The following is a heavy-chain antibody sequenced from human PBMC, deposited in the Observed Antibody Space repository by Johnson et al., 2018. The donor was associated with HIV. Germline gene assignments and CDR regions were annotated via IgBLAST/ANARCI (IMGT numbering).Heavy chain of an antibody. CDR3: ARGEWELNAGHGFDI. Sequence: QVQLVESGGGWVKPGRSLSLPCAASGFTFSDSYMNWIRQAPVQALEWVSYISGRDGAIWYADSVKGRFTVSRDNAKNSFYLQMNSLRAEDTAFYYCARGEWELNAGHGFDIWGQGTMVTVSS. J-gene: IGHJ3*02. CDR2: ISGRDGAI. D-gene: IGHD1-26*01. CDR1: GFTFSDSY. V-gene: IGHV3-11*01.